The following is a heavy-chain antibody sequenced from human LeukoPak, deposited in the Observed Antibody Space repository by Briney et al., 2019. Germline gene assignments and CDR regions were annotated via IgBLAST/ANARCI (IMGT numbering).Heavy chain of an antibody. CDR1: GFIFSSFA. CDR3: ARILGADEGADY. D-gene: IGHD1-26*01. CDR2: ISPTYDI. V-gene: IGHV3-48*02. Sequence: GGSLRLSCAASGFIFSSFAMNWVRQAPGKGLEWVSYISPTYDIYYSDSVRGRFTISRDNAKNSLYLQMNSLRDEDTAVYYCARILGADEGADYWGQGTLVTVSS. J-gene: IGHJ4*02.